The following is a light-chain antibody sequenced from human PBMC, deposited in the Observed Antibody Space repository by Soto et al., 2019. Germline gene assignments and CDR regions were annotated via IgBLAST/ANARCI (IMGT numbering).Light chain of an antibody. CDR1: QRVSSS. CDR3: QQRSNWPVT. V-gene: IGKV3-11*01. Sequence: EIVLTQSPATLSSSPGERATLSCRARQRVSSSLAWYQQKPGQAPRLLIYGASNRAGGIPARFSGSGSGTDFTLTISSLEPEDFAVYYCQQRSNWPVTFGQGTRLDI. J-gene: IGKJ5*01. CDR2: GAS.